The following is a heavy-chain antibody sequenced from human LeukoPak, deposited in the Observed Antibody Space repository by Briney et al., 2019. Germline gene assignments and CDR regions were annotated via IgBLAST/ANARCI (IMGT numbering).Heavy chain of an antibody. CDR2: ISSSSSYI. J-gene: IGHJ6*03. V-gene: IGHV3-21*01. Sequence: GGSLRLSCAASGFTFSSYSMNWVRQAPGKGLEWVSSISSSSSYIYYADSVKGRFTISRDNAKNSLYLQMNSLRAEDTAVYYCARGVDAPLDSYYYYMDVWGKGTTVTVSS. CDR3: ARGVDAPLDSYYYYMDV. CDR1: GFTFSSYS. D-gene: IGHD2-15*01.